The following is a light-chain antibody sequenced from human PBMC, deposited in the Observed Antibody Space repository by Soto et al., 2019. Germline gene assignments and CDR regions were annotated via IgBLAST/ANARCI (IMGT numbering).Light chain of an antibody. CDR3: QQRSNWPPLT. J-gene: IGKJ4*01. CDR1: QGVSSY. V-gene: IGKV3-11*01. CDR2: DAS. Sequence: PGERATLSCRASQGVSSYLAWYQQKPGQAPRLLIYDASNRATGIPARFSGSGSGTDFTLTISSLEPEDFAVYYCQQRSNWPPLTFGGGTKVEIK.